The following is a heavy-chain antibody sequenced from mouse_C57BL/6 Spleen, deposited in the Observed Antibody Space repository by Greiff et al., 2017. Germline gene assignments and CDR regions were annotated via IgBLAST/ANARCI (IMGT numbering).Heavy chain of an antibody. D-gene: IGHD1-1*01. CDR3: ARHYYGSSYWYFDV. Sequence: QVQLQQPGAELVKPGASVKLSCKASGYTFTSYWMHWVKQRPGQGLEWIGMIHPNSGSTNYNEKFKSKATMTVVKSSSTAYMQLSRLTSEDSAVYYCARHYYGSSYWYFDVWGTGTTVTVSS. V-gene: IGHV1-64*01. CDR1: GYTFTSYW. J-gene: IGHJ1*03. CDR2: IHPNSGST.